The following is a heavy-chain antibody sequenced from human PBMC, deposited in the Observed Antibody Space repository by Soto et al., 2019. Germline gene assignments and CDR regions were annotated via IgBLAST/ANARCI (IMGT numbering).Heavy chain of an antibody. CDR2: IYYSGST. Sequence: SETLSLTCTVSGGSLSSYYWNWIRQPPGKGLEWIGYIYYSGSTNYNPSLKSRVTISVDTSKNQFSLKLNSVTAADTAVYYCARSRAYSSSWFDYWGQGTLVTVSS. CDR3: ARSRAYSSSWFDY. J-gene: IGHJ4*02. D-gene: IGHD6-13*01. CDR1: GGSLSSYY. V-gene: IGHV4-59*01.